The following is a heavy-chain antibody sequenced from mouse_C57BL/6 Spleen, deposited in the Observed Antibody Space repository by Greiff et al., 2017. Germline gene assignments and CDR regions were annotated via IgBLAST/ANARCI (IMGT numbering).Heavy chain of an antibody. D-gene: IGHD2-4*01. CDR3: TRGGLRGLYYAMDY. CDR2: IDPETGGT. Sequence: QVQLKQSGAELVRPGASVTLSCKASGYTFTDYEMHWVKQTPVHGLEWIGAIDPETGGTAYNQKFKGKAILTADKSSSTAYMELRSLTSEDSAVYYCTRGGLRGLYYAMDYWGQGTSVTVSS. J-gene: IGHJ4*01. V-gene: IGHV1-15*01. CDR1: GYTFTDYE.